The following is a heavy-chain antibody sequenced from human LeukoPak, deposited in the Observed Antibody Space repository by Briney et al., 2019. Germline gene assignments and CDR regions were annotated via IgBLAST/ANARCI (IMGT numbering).Heavy chain of an antibody. CDR1: GGSFSGYY. CDR2: INHSGST. Sequence: SETLSLTCAVYGGSFSGYYWSWIRQPPGKGLEWIGEINHSGSTNYNPSLKSRVTISVDTSRTQFSLKLSSVTAADTALYYCASSYYYDSSGYIAVWGQGTLVTVSS. D-gene: IGHD3-22*01. CDR3: ASSYYYDSSGYIAV. J-gene: IGHJ4*02. V-gene: IGHV4-34*01.